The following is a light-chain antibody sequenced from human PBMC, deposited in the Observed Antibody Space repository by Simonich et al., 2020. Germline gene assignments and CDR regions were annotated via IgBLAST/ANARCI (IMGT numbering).Light chain of an antibody. CDR3: CSYAGSSTWV. CDR2: EVS. Sequence: QSALTQPASVSGSPGHSITISCTGTSSDVGSYNLVSWYQQHPGKAPKLMLYEVSKRPSGVSNRFSGSKSGNTASLTISGLQAEDEADYYCCSYAGSSTWVFGGGTKLTVL. J-gene: IGLJ2*01. CDR1: SSDVGSYNL. V-gene: IGLV2-23*02.